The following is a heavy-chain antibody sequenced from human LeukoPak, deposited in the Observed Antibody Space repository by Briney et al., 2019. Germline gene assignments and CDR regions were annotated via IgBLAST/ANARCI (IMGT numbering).Heavy chain of an antibody. D-gene: IGHD3-22*01. V-gene: IGHV4-61*01. CDR1: GGSVSSGSYY. Sequence: PSETLSLTCTVSGGSVSSGSYYCSWIRQPPGKGLEWIGNIYYSGSTNYNPSLKSRVTISVDTSKNQFSLKLSSVTAADTAVYYCARGDYDSSGYYDAFDIWGQGTMVTVSS. CDR2: IYYSGST. CDR3: ARGDYDSSGYYDAFDI. J-gene: IGHJ3*02.